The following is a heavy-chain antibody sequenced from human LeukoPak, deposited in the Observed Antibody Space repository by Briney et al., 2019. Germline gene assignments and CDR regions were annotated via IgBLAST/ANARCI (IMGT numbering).Heavy chain of an antibody. V-gene: IGHV3-23*01. Sequence: GGSLRPSCAASGFTFSSYAMSWVRQAPGKGLEWVSAISGSGGSTYYADSVKGQFTISRDNSKNTLYLQMNSLRAEDTAVYYWAKPIYSYGWGIYERLGYWAQGPLVTVSS. CDR3: AKPIYSYGWGIYERLGY. CDR2: ISGSGGST. D-gene: IGHD3-10*01. J-gene: IGHJ4*02. CDR1: GFTFSSYA.